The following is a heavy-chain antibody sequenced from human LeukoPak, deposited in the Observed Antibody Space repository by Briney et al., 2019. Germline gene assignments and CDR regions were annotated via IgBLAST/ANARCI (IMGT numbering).Heavy chain of an antibody. CDR2: FYYSGST. CDR3: TRQGSLGTSGYDY. Sequence: KPSETLSLTCTVSGGSISSSSYYWGWIRQPPGKGLEWIGSFYYSGSTYYNPSLKSRVTISVDTSKNQFSLKLSSVTAADTAVYYCTRQGSLGTSGYDYWGQGTLVTVSS. J-gene: IGHJ4*02. V-gene: IGHV4-39*01. D-gene: IGHD1-7*01. CDR1: GGSISSSSYY.